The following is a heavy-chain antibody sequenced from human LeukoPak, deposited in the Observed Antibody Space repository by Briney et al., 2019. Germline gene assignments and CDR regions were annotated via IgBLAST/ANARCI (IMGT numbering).Heavy chain of an antibody. CDR3: ARLSLRTLDY. Sequence: SETLSLTCAVYGGSFSGYYWSWIRQPPGKGLEWIGEINHSGSTNYNPSLKSRVTISVDTSKNQFSLKLSSVTAADTAVYYCARLSLRTLDYWGQGTLVTVSS. D-gene: IGHD1-14*01. CDR1: GGSFSGYY. V-gene: IGHV4-34*01. CDR2: INHSGST. J-gene: IGHJ4*02.